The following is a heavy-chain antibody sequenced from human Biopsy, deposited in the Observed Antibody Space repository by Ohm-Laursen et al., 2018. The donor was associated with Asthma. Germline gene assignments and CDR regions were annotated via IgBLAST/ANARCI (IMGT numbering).Heavy chain of an antibody. Sequence: DTLSLTCSVSGASISQYYWTWIRQSPGKGLEWIGYIFYGGNSYYSSSLKSRVSISVDPSKKQFSLTLDSVTAADTAVYFCATYSTGWSGVEFWGQGTRVTVSS. V-gene: IGHV4-59*07. CDR2: IFYGGNS. D-gene: IGHD6-19*01. CDR1: GASISQYY. CDR3: ATYSTGWSGVEF. J-gene: IGHJ4*02.